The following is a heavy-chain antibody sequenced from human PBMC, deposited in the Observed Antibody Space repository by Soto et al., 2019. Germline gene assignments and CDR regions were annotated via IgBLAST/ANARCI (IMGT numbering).Heavy chain of an antibody. CDR2: ISPVIGTT. D-gene: IGHD5-12*01. Sequence: SVKVSCKASGDIFDNYAISWVRQAPGQGLEWLGGISPVIGTTHYAQIFQGRLTITADRSTMTTYMELSGLKSEDTAIYFCARDYSGYDPALNRFDPWGQGTLVTSPQ. J-gene: IGHJ5*02. CDR3: ARDYSGYDPALNRFDP. CDR1: GDIFDNYA. V-gene: IGHV1-69*06.